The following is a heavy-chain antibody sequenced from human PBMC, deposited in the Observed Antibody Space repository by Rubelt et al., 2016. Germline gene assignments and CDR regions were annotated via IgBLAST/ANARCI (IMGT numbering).Heavy chain of an antibody. CDR3: ARDLGQDVGYSYGYDY. D-gene: IGHD5-18*01. CDR2: IYYNGNT. Sequence: QVQLQESGPGLVKPSETLSLTCTVSGGSVSSGSYYWSWIRQSPGKGLECIGHIYYNGNTKYNPSLQSRVTISIDTPKNQFSLNVNAMAAADTAMYYCARDLGQDVGYSYGYDYWGQGTLVTVSS. CDR1: GGSVSSGSYY. V-gene: IGHV4-61*01. J-gene: IGHJ4*02.